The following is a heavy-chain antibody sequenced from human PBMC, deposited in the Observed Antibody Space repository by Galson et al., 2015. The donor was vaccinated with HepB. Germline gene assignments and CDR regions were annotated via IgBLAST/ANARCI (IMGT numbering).Heavy chain of an antibody. Sequence: SLRLSCAASGFTVSSNYMSWVRQAPGKGLEWVSVIYSGGSTYNADSVKGRFTISRDNSKNTVYLQMNSLRVEDTAVYYCARSLDSGAVGWFDPWGQGTLVTVSS. V-gene: IGHV3-53*01. D-gene: IGHD5-12*01. CDR2: IYSGGST. CDR1: GFTVSSNY. CDR3: ARSLDSGAVGWFDP. J-gene: IGHJ5*02.